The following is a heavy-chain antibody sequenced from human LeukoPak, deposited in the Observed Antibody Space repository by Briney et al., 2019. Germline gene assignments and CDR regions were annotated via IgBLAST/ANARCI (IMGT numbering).Heavy chain of an antibody. V-gene: IGHV4-39*07. J-gene: IGHJ4*02. CDR2: IYYDGTT. D-gene: IGHD3-3*01. Sequence: PSETLSVTCTISGGTMSVGRSYWGWVRQPPGKGLEWIGSIYYDGTTYYYPSLRSRVTISMESSKNHFSLEVKSVTGADTAMYYCGAGGGNGVFHVWGQGIMVAVSS. CDR3: GAGGGNGVFHV. CDR1: GGTMSVGRSY.